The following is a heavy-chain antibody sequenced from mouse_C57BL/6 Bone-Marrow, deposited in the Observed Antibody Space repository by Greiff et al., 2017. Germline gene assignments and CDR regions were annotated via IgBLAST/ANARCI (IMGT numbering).Heavy chain of an antibody. D-gene: IGHD2-12*01. CDR1: GFTFTSYW. CDR3: ATYYSGDFDY. V-gene: IGHV1-7*01. J-gene: IGHJ2*01. CDR2: INPSSGYT. Sequence: VQLQPSGAELAKPGASAKLSCKASGFTFTSYWMHWVKQRPGRGLEWIGYINPSSGYTKYNQMFKYKATLTADTSSSTDYLQLSSLTYEDSAVYYCATYYSGDFDYWGQGTTLTVSS.